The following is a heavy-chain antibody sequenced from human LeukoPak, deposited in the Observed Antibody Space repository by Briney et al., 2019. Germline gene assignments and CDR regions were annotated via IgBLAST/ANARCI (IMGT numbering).Heavy chain of an antibody. D-gene: IGHD3-16*02. CDR3: ARRGLRLGELSSYYYGMDV. J-gene: IGHJ6*02. V-gene: IGHV1-2*02. CDR1: GYTFTGYY. CDR2: INPNSGGT. Sequence: ASVKVSCKASGYTFTGYYMHWVRQAPGQGLEWMGWINPNSGGTNYAQKFQGRVTMTRDTSISTAYMELSRLRSDDTAVYYCARRGLRLGELSSYYYGMDVWGQGTTVTVSS.